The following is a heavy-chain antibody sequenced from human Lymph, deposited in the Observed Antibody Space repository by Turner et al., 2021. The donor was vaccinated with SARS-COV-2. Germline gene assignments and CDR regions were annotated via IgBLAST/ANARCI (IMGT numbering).Heavy chain of an antibody. Sequence: QVQLVQSGAEVKKPGASVKVSCKAPGYTFTSYDINWVRQATGQGLEWMGWMNPNSVNTGYAQKFQGRVTMTRNTSISTSYMELRSLRSEDTPVYYCARGRYSGGGMDVWGQGTTVTVSS. V-gene: IGHV1-8*02. D-gene: IGHD1-26*01. CDR3: ARGRYSGGGMDV. CDR1: GYTFTSYD. J-gene: IGHJ6*02. CDR2: MNPNSVNT.